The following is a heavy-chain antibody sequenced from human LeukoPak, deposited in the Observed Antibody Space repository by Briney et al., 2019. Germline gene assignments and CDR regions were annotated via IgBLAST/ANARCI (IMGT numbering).Heavy chain of an antibody. D-gene: IGHD5-12*01. J-gene: IGHJ4*02. CDR1: GFTFSSYA. CDR3: ARAAYDGPFDY. V-gene: IGHV3-74*01. CDR2: VKSDGSST. Sequence: GGSLRLSCAASGFTFSSYAMHWVRQAPGKGLVWVSRVKSDGSSTSYADSVKGRFTISRDNARNTLYLQMNSLRAEDTAVYYCARAAYDGPFDYWGQGTLVTVSS.